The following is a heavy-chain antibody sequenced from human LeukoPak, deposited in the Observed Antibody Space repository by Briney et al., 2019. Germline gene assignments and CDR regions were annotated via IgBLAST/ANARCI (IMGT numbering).Heavy chain of an antibody. J-gene: IGHJ4*02. CDR2: IGPNKGVT. D-gene: IGHD3-3*01. V-gene: IGHV1-2*02. CDR1: GYTFTDYF. Sequence: ASVKVSCKASGYTFTDYFLHWVRQAPGQGLEWMGWIGPNKGVTNYAQKFQGKVTMTRDTSINTAYMEVSSLRSDDTAVYYCARDIRPRVESFDYWGQGTLVTVSS. CDR3: ARDIRPRVESFDY.